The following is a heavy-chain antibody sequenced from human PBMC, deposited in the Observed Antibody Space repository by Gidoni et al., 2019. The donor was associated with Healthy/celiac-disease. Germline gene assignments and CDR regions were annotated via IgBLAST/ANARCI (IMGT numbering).Heavy chain of an antibody. V-gene: IGHV3-21*01. CDR2: ISSSSSYI. CDR1: GFTFSSYS. Sequence: EVQLVESGGGLVKPGGSLRLSCAASGFTFSSYSMNWVRQAPGKGLEWVSSISSSSSYIYYADSVKGRFTISRDNAKNSLYLQMNSLRAEDTAVYYCARDPNFAAAAYDNWFDPWGQGTLVTVSS. D-gene: IGHD6-13*01. CDR3: ARDPNFAAAAYDNWFDP. J-gene: IGHJ5*02.